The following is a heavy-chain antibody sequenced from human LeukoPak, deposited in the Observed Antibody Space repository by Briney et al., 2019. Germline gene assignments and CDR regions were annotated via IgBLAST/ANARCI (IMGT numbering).Heavy chain of an antibody. J-gene: IGHJ6*02. Sequence: PGGSLRLSCVASGFTFSDYYMSWIRQAPGKGLEWLSYISSSDNTVYYADSVKGRITISRDNAKNSLYLQMNTLRAEDTAVYYCARCPYYYGMDVWGQGTTVTVSS. V-gene: IGHV3-11*01. CDR1: GFTFSDYY. CDR2: ISSSDNTV. CDR3: ARCPYYYGMDV.